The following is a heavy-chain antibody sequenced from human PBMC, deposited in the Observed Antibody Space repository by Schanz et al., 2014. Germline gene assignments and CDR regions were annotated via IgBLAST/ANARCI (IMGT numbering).Heavy chain of an antibody. CDR2: ISGSGGNT. CDR1: GFTFRGYA. Sequence: EVQLVESGGGLVQPGGSLRLSCAASGFTFRGYAMSWVRQAPGRGLEWVSIISGSGGNTYYADAVRGRFTISRDNAKNTLYLQMNSLRAEDTAVYYCARPALWFGDNCFDPWGQGTLVTVSS. CDR3: ARPALWFGDNCFDP. V-gene: IGHV3-23*04. D-gene: IGHD3-10*01. J-gene: IGHJ5*02.